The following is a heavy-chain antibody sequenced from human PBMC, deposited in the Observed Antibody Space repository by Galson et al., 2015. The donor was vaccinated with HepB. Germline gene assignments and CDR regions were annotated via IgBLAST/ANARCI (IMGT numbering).Heavy chain of an antibody. J-gene: IGHJ6*02. V-gene: IGHV3-33*08. CDR1: GFTFSSYG. CDR3: AREAVYYGMDV. Sequence: LRLSCAAPGFTFSSYGMHWVRQAPGKGLEWVAVIWYDGSNKYYADSVKGRFTISRDNSKNTRYLQMNSLRAEDTAVYYCAREAVYYGMDVWGQGTTVTVSS. D-gene: IGHD4-17*01. CDR2: IWYDGSNK.